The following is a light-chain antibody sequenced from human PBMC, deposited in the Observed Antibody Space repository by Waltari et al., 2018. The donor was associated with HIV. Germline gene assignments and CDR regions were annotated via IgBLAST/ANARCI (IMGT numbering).Light chain of an antibody. CDR3: AAWDDSLSGPSWV. Sequence: QSVLTQPPSASGTPGQRVTISCSGNSSNIGNNYVSWFKQLPRTAPKPFLHSNYRRPSGVPDRCSGSTSGTTSSLAISGLRSEDEADYYCAAWDDSLSGPSWVFGAGTKLTVL. J-gene: IGLJ3*02. V-gene: IGLV1-47*02. CDR2: SNY. CDR1: SSNIGNNY.